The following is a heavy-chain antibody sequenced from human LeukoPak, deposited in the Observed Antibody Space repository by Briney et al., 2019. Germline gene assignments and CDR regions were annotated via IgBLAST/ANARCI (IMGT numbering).Heavy chain of an antibody. V-gene: IGHV4-39*07. CDR1: GGSISSSYYY. CDR2: IYYSGST. D-gene: IGHD3-22*01. CDR3: ARDRYDSSGYHGMDV. Sequence: PSETMSLTCTVSGGSISSSYYYWGWIRQPPGKGLEWIGSIYYSGSTDYNPSLKSRGTMSVDTSKNQFSLKLSSVTAADTAVYYCARDRYDSSGYHGMDVWGQGTTVTVSS. J-gene: IGHJ6*02.